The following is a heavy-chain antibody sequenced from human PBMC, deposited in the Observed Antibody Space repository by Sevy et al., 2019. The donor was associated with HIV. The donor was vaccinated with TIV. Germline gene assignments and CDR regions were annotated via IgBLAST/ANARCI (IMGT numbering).Heavy chain of an antibody. J-gene: IGHJ4*02. V-gene: IGHV3-30*02. CDR3: ARGQGLDY. CDR1: GFIFSSYG. CDR2: IRYDGNEK. Sequence: GGSLRLSCAASGFIFSSYGMHWVRQAPGKGLDWVAFIRYDGNEKYFADSVRGRFTICRDNSKNTLYLQMNKRRSEDTAVYYCARGQGLDYWGQGTLVTVSS.